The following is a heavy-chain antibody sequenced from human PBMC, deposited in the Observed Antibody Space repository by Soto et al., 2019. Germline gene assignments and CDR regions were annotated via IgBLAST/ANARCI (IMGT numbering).Heavy chain of an antibody. CDR3: ARVSGGASEYFFDY. J-gene: IGHJ4*02. V-gene: IGHV1-46*01. Sequence: SVKVSCKASGYTFPRYNVHWVRQAPGQGLEWMAIINPSSGTTYYVQKFEGRVTLTTDTSTSTVYMELSSLRSDDTAVYYCARVSGGASEYFFDYWGQGTLVTVSS. CDR2: INPSSGTT. D-gene: IGHD2-15*01. CDR1: GYTFPRYN.